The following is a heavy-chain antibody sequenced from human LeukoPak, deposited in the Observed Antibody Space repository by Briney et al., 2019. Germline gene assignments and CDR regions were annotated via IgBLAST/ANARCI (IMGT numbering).Heavy chain of an antibody. D-gene: IGHD3-22*01. CDR1: GGSFSGYY. CDR2: IYYSGST. V-gene: IGHV4-30-4*08. CDR3: ARARDSSGPISSAFDI. Sequence: SETLSLTCAVYGGSFSGYYWSWIRQPPGKGLEWIGYIYYSGSTYYNPSLKSRVTISVDTSKNQFSLKLSSVTAADTAVYYCARARDSSGPISSAFDIWGQGTMVTVSS. J-gene: IGHJ3*02.